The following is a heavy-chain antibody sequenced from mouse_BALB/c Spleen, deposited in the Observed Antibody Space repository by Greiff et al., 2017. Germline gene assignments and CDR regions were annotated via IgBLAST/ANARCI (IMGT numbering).Heavy chain of an antibody. V-gene: IGHV1-12*01. D-gene: IGHD2-10*02. J-gene: IGHJ2*01. CDR1: GYTFTSYN. CDR2: IYPGNGDT. CDR3: AREGYGTLDY. Sequence: QVQLQQPGAELVKPGASVKMSCKASGYTFTSYNMHWVKQTPGQGLEWIGAIYPGNGDTSYNQKFKGKATLTADKSSSTAYMQLSSLTSEDSAVYYCAREGYGTLDYWGQGTTLTVSS.